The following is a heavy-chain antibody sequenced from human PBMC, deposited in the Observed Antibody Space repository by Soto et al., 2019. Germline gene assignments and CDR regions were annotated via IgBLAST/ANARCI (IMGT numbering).Heavy chain of an antibody. J-gene: IGHJ3*02. CDR1: GNSVSSNSVA. CDR3: AREARGDAFDI. D-gene: IGHD3-10*01. Sequence: PSQTLSLTCAISGNSVSSNSVAWNWIRQSPSRSLEWLGRTYYRSKWYNDYAVPVRSRITINPNTSKKQFSLQLNSVTPEDTAVYYCAREARGDAFDIWGQGTMVTVSS. V-gene: IGHV6-1*01. CDR2: TYYRSKWYN.